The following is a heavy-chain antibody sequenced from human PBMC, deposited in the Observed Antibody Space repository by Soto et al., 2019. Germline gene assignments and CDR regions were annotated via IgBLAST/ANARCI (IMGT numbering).Heavy chain of an antibody. CDR1: GFTFSSYW. Sequence: PGGSLRLSCAASGFTFSSYWMHWVRQAPGKGLEWVSSISSTTNYIYDGDSMKGRFTISRDNAKNSRYLEMNSLRAEDTAVYYCARESEDLTSNFDYWGQGTLVTVSS. V-gene: IGHV3-21*06. CDR3: ARESEDLTSNFDY. J-gene: IGHJ4*02. CDR2: ISSTTNYI.